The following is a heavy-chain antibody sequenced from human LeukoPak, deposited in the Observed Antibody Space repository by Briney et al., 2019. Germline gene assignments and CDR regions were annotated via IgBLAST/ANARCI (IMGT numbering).Heavy chain of an antibody. Sequence: GGSLRLSCAASGFTFSNYAMNWVRQAPGKGREWVSSISRSNVSIYYANSVKGRFTISRDNARNSLYLQMNGLRADDTAVYYCARTAIGYSDSSGYYFDYWGQGTLVTVSS. CDR3: ARTAIGYSDSSGYYFDY. V-gene: IGHV3-21*01. J-gene: IGHJ4*02. CDR2: ISRSNVSI. CDR1: GFTFSNYA. D-gene: IGHD3-22*01.